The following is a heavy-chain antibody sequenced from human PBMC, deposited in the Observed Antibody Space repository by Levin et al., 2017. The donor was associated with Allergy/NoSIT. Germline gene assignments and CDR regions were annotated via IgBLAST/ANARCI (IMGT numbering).Heavy chain of an antibody. CDR3: AKGGIVVVTYGMDV. Sequence: GESLKISCAASGFSFSSYGMHWVRQAPGKGLVWVAVISDDGSNKYYADSVKGRFTIYRDNSKNTLYLQMNSLRAEDTAVYYCAKGGIVVVTYGMDVWGQGTTVTVSS. V-gene: IGHV3-30*18. CDR2: ISDDGSNK. J-gene: IGHJ6*02. CDR1: GFSFSSYG. D-gene: IGHD3-22*01.